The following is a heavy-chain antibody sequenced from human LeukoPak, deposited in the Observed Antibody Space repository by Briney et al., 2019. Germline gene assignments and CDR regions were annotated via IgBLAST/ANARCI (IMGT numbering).Heavy chain of an antibody. CDR2: IYISGSGST. CDR3: ARRGLDYGGESFDY. J-gene: IGHJ4*02. Sequence: SETLSLTCTVSGGSISSYYWSWIRQPAGKGLEWIGRIYISGSGSTNYNPSLKSRVTMSVDTSKNQFSLKLSSVTAADTAVYYCARRGLDYGGESFDYWGQGTLVTVSS. D-gene: IGHD4-23*01. CDR1: GGSISSYY. V-gene: IGHV4-4*07.